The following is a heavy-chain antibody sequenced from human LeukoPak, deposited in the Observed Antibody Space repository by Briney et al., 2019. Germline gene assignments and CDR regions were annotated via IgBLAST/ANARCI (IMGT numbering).Heavy chain of an antibody. Sequence: PGGSLGLSCAASGFTFSSYGMHWVRQAPGKGLEWVAFIRSDGTTKYYADSVKGRFTISRDNSKNTLSLQLNSLRAEDTAVYYCAKGTPPLDYFDSWGQGTLVTVSS. V-gene: IGHV3-30*02. CDR2: IRSDGTTK. CDR3: AKGTPPLDYFDS. CDR1: GFTFSSYG. J-gene: IGHJ4*02.